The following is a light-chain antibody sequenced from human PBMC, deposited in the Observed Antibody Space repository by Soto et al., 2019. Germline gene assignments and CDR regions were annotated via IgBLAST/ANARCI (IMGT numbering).Light chain of an antibody. CDR1: SSNIGAGYD. CDR2: ANI. CDR3: QCSDSTLSAPYV. J-gene: IGLJ1*01. V-gene: IGLV1-40*01. Sequence: QSVLTQPPSVSGAPGQRVTISCTGSSSNIGAGYDVPWYQQRPGAAPKLLISANINRPSGVPDRFSGSKSGTSASLAIAGLQADEEGDDYCQCSDSTLSAPYVFGTGTKLTVL.